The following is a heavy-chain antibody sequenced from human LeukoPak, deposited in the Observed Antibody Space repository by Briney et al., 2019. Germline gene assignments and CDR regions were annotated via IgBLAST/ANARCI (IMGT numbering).Heavy chain of an antibody. CDR3: AKAAAVRDGYNYGSFGAFDI. V-gene: IGHV3-30*18. J-gene: IGHJ3*02. Sequence: GRSLRLPCAASGFTFSSYGMHWVRQAPGKGLEWVAVISYDGSNKYYADSVKGRFTISRDNSKNTLYLQMNSLRAEDTAVYYCAKAAAVRDGYNYGSFGAFDIWGQGTMVTVSS. CDR2: ISYDGSNK. CDR1: GFTFSSYG. D-gene: IGHD5-24*01.